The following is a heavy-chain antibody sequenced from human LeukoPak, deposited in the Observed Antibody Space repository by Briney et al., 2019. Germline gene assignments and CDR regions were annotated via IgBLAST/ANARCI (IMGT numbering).Heavy chain of an antibody. V-gene: IGHV1-24*01. D-gene: IGHD2-2*01. CDR1: GYTLTELS. CDR2: FDPEDGET. CDR3: ATVPRYCSSTSCPYYFDY. Sequence: ASVKVSCKVSGYTLTELSMHWVRQAPGKGLEWMGGFDPEDGETIYAQKFQGRVTMTEDTSTDTAYMELSSLRSEDTAVYYCATVPRYCSSTSCPYYFDYWGQGILVTVSS. J-gene: IGHJ4*02.